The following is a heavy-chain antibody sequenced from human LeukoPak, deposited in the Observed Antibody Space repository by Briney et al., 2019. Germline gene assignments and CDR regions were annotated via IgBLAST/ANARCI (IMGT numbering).Heavy chain of an antibody. J-gene: IGHJ4*02. CDR1: GGTFSSYA. CDR2: IIPIFGTA. D-gene: IGHD6-13*01. CDR3: PRSRKGIAAAGPFGY. V-gene: IGHV1-69*13. Sequence: ASVKVSCKASGGTFSSYAISWVRQAPGQGLEWMGGIIPIFGTANYAQKFQGRVTITADESTSTAYMELSSLRSEDTAVYYCPRSRKGIAAAGPFGYWGQGTLVTVSS.